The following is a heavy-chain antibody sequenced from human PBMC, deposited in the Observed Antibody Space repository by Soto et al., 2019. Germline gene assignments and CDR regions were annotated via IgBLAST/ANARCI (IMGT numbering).Heavy chain of an antibody. CDR1: GGSISSSSYY. V-gene: IGHV4-39*01. Sequence: QLQLQESGPGLVKPSETLSLTCTVSGGSISSSSYYWGWIRQPPGKGLEWIGYIYYSGSTYYNPSLKSRVIISVDTSKNQFSLKLNSVTAADTAVYYCATSNWFDPWGQGTLVTVSS. J-gene: IGHJ5*02. CDR3: ATSNWFDP. CDR2: IYYSGST.